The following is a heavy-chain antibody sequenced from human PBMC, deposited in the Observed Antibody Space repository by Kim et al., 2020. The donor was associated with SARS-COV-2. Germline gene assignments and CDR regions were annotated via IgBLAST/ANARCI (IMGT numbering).Heavy chain of an antibody. CDR3: ASPPYGSGGYYIDY. V-gene: IGHV4-39*07. D-gene: IGHD3-10*01. Sequence: SETLSLTCTVSGGSISSSSYYWGWIRQPPGKGLEWIGNIYYSGSTYYNPSLKSRVTISVDTSKNQFSLKLRSVTAADTAVYYCASPPYGSGGYYIDYWG. CDR2: IYYSGST. J-gene: IGHJ4*01. CDR1: GGSISSSSYY.